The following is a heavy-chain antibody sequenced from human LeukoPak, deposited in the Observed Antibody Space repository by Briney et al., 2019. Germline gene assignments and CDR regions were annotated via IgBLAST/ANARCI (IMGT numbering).Heavy chain of an antibody. CDR2: ISSSSSYI. Sequence: GVSLRLSCAGSGFTFSTYSMNWVRQAPGKGLEWVSSISSSSSYIFYADSVKGRFTISRDSAKNSLYLQMNSLRAEDTAVYYCAREAEGYFDYWGQGTLVTVSS. J-gene: IGHJ4*02. CDR3: AREAEGYFDY. V-gene: IGHV3-21*01. CDR1: GFTFSTYS.